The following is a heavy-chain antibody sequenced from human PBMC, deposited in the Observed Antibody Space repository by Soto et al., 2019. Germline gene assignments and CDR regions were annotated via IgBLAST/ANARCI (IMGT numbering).Heavy chain of an antibody. J-gene: IGHJ6*03. CDR2: INPSGGST. Sequence: ASVKVSCKASGYTFTSYYMHWVRQATGQGLEWMGIINPSGGSTSYAQKFQGRVTMTRDTSTSTVYMELSSLRSEDTAVYYCARAGIAAAGTFHPGFYYYYYMDVWGKGTTVTVSS. CDR3: ARAGIAAAGTFHPGFYYYYYMDV. V-gene: IGHV1-46*03. D-gene: IGHD6-13*01. CDR1: GYTFTSYY.